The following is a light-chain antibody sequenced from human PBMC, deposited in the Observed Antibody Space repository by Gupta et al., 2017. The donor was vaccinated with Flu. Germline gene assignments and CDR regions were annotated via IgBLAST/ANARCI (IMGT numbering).Light chain of an antibody. CDR2: KDT. J-gene: IGLJ3*02. CDR3: QSADSSGSYRV. CDR1: ALSKQY. Sequence: SSELPQPPSVSVSPGQTTRITCSGDALSKQYAYWYQQKPGQAPVLVIYKDTERPSGIPERFSGSSSGTTVTLTIXGXQAEDEXDYYCQSADSSGSYRVFGGGTKLTVL. V-gene: IGLV3-25*03.